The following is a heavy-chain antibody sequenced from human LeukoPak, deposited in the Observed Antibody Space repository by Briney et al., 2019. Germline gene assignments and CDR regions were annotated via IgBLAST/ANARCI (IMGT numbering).Heavy chain of an antibody. CDR2: IIPIFGTA. V-gene: IGHV1-69*13. J-gene: IGHJ4*02. CDR3: ARAPSLVGATHFDY. D-gene: IGHD1-26*01. Sequence: SVKVSCKASGCTFSSYAISWVRQARGQGLEWMGGIIPIFGTANYAQKFQGRVTITADESTSTAYVELSSLRSEDTAVYYCARAPSLVGATHFDYWGQGTLVTVFS. CDR1: GCTFSSYA.